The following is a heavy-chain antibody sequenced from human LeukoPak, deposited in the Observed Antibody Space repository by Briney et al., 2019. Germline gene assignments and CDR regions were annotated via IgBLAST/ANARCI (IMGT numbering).Heavy chain of an antibody. Sequence: PGGSLRLSCEASGFTYSSYAMSWVRQARGKGLEGVSGIIDSGDITYYANSVKGRFTISRDNSKNTLYLQMNSLRAEDTAVYYCAKLGGQEIYNYYVGVWGKGTTVAVSS. V-gene: IGHV3-23*01. CDR2: IIDSGDIT. CDR3: AKLGGQEIYNYYVGV. CDR1: GFTYSSYA. J-gene: IGHJ6*03. D-gene: IGHD3-16*01.